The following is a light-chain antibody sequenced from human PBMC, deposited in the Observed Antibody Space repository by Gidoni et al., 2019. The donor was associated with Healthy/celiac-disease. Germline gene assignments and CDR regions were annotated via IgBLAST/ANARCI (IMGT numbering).Light chain of an antibody. V-gene: IGLV2-14*01. CDR1: SSDVGGYHY. Sequence: QSALTQPASVSGSPGQSITISGTGTSSDVGGYHYVSWYQQHPGKAPKLMIYDVSNRPSGVSNRFSGSKSGNTASLTISGLQAEDEADYYCSSYTSSSTWVFGGGTKLTVL. CDR2: DVS. J-gene: IGLJ3*02. CDR3: SSYTSSSTWV.